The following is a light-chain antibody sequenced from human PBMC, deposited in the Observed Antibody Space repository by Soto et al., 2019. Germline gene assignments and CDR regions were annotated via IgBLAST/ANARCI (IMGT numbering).Light chain of an antibody. V-gene: IGKV3-15*01. CDR3: QQYNNWGT. Sequence: EIVMTQSPATLSVSPGERATLSCRASQSVSSNLAWNQQKPGQAPRLLIYGASTRATGIPARFSGSGSGTEFTLTISSLQSEDFVVYYCQQYNNWGTFGQGTKVEIK. J-gene: IGKJ1*01. CDR1: QSVSSN. CDR2: GAS.